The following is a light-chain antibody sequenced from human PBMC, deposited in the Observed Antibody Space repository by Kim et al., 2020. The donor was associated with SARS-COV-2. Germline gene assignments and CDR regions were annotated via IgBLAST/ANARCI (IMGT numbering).Light chain of an antibody. V-gene: IGKV1-9*01. J-gene: IGKJ4*02. CDR3: QQFNSYPQ. CDR2: GAS. CDR1: QDISSY. Sequence: LSASVGDRVTITCRASQDISSYLAWYQKKPGKAPELLFFGASNLARGVPSRFSGSGSGTDFTLTISSLQPEDFAAYYCQQFNSYPQFGGGTKLEI.